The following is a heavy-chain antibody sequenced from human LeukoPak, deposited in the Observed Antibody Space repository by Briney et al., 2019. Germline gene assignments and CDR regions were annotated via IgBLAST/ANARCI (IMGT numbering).Heavy chain of an antibody. CDR2: INHSGST. Sequence: PSETLSLTCAVYGGSFSGYYWSWIRQPPGKGLEWIGEINHSGSTNYNPSLKSRVTMSVDTSKNQFSLKLSSVTAADTAVYYCARGPSSGWYGNYFDYWGQGTLVTVSS. V-gene: IGHV4-34*01. CDR3: ARGPSSGWYGNYFDY. D-gene: IGHD6-19*01. J-gene: IGHJ4*02. CDR1: GGSFSGYY.